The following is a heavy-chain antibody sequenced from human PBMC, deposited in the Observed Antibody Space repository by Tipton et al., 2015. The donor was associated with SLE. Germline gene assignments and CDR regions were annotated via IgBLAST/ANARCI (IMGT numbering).Heavy chain of an antibody. D-gene: IGHD6-6*01. CDR1: GGSISSHY. V-gene: IGHV4-59*11. CDR2: IYFTGST. Sequence: TLSLTCTVPGGSISSHYWSWIRQPPGKGLEWIGYIYFTGSTNHNPSLKSQVTISVDMSKNQFSLKLTSVTAADTADTAVYYCARGTSEGYFDLWGRGTLVTVSS. J-gene: IGHJ2*01. CDR3: ARGTSEGYFDL.